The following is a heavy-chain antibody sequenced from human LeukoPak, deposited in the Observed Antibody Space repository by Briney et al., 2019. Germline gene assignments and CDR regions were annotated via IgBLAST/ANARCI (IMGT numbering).Heavy chain of an antibody. CDR3: ARGGPGGAPADFDY. CDR2: IYHSGST. D-gene: IGHD6-25*01. Sequence: PSETLSLTCTVSGYSISSGYHWGWIRQPPGKGLEWIGSIYHSGSTYYNPSLKSRVTISVDTSKNQFSLKLSSVTAADTAVYYCARGGPGGAPADFDYWGQGTLVTVSS. V-gene: IGHV4-38-2*02. CDR1: GYSISSGYH. J-gene: IGHJ4*02.